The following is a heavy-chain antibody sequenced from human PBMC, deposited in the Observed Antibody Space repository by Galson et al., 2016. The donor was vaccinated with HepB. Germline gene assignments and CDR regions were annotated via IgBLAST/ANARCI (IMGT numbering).Heavy chain of an antibody. D-gene: IGHD3-10*01. Sequence: SLRLSCAASGFTFSSYAIHWVRQAPGKGLEWVAVIWYDGSNEYYTGSVRGRFTISRDNSKNTVYLEMTSLRGEDTAVYYCVRGNYYGEKSQQDLDYWGQGTLVTVSS. CDR2: IWYDGSNE. V-gene: IGHV3-33*01. CDR3: VRGNYYGEKSQQDLDY. CDR1: GFTFSSYA. J-gene: IGHJ4*02.